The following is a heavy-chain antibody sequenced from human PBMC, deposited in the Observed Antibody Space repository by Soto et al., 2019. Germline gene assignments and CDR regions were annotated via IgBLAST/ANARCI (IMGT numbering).Heavy chain of an antibody. CDR3: AKGIGDYDSSGYYSPFDY. CDR1: GFTFSSYG. V-gene: IGHV3-30*18. Sequence: QVQLVESGGGVVQPGRSLRLSCAASGFTFSSYGMHWVRQAPGKGLEWVAVISYDGSNKYYADSVKGRFTISRDNSKNTLYLQMTSLRAEDTAVYYCAKGIGDYDSSGYYSPFDYWGQGTLVTVSS. J-gene: IGHJ4*02. CDR2: ISYDGSNK. D-gene: IGHD3-22*01.